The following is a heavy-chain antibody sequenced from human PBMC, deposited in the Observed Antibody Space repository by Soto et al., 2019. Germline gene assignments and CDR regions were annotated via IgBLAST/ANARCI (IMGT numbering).Heavy chain of an antibody. CDR3: ARAEYDSSGYYRNNWFDP. Sequence: VASVKVSCKASGGTFSSYAISWVRQAPGQGLEWMGGIIPIFGTANYAQKFQGRVTITADESTSTAYMELSSLRYEDTAVYYCARAEYDSSGYYRNNWFDPWGQGTLVTVSS. V-gene: IGHV1-69*13. D-gene: IGHD3-22*01. J-gene: IGHJ5*02. CDR2: IIPIFGTA. CDR1: GGTFSSYA.